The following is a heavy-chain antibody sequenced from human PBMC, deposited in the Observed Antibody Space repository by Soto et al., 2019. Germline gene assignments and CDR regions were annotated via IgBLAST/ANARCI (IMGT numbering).Heavy chain of an antibody. Sequence: GESLKISCKGSGYSFTSYWFSWVRQMPVKGLEGMGRIDPSDSYTNYSPSFQGHVTISADKSISTAYLQWSSLKASDTAMYYCAREKSVVVSTDGNYYYGMDVLGQGTTVTVSS. CDR2: IDPSDSYT. V-gene: IGHV5-10-1*01. CDR3: AREKSVVVSTDGNYYYGMDV. J-gene: IGHJ6*02. D-gene: IGHD2-15*01. CDR1: GYSFTSYW.